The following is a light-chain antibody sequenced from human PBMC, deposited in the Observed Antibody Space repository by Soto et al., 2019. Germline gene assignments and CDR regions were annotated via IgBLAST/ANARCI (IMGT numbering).Light chain of an antibody. Sequence: DIQMTQSASTLSASLGDRVTITCRASQSISSWLAWYQQKPLKAPKLLIYKASSLESGVPSRFSGSGSATEFTLTISSLQPDDFATYYCQQYNSYSPWTFGQGTKVDIK. J-gene: IGKJ1*01. V-gene: IGKV1-5*03. CDR2: KAS. CDR3: QQYNSYSPWT. CDR1: QSISSW.